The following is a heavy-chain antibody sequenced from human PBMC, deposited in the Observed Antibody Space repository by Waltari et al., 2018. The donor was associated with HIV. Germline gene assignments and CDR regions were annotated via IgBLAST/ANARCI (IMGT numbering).Heavy chain of an antibody. J-gene: IGHJ6*02. CDR1: GITFDDYA. V-gene: IGHV3-9*01. Sequence: EVQLVESGGGSVQPGRSLRLSCTASGITFDDYAMHWVRQPPGKGLEWVSGVSWNSGDIAYAESVKGRFTISRDNTKNSLFLQMNSVRVEDTALYYCVKDGASTIFGVLNGMDVWGQGTTVTVSS. CDR2: VSWNSGDI. D-gene: IGHD3-3*01. CDR3: VKDGASTIFGVLNGMDV.